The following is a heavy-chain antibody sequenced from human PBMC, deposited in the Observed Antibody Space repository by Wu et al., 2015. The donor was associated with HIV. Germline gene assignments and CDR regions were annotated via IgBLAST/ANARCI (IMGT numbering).Heavy chain of an antibody. Sequence: QAQLVQFGAEVKKPRSSVKVTCKASGAGFTSYAVSWVRQAPGQGLELMGGINPLFGTTKHAQRFQDRVKFTTDESKSTVYMELSSLRSEDTAVYYCARNTDSVATSLYSLGVWGQGTTVTVSS. CDR2: INPLFGTT. CDR3: ARNTDSVATSLYSLGV. V-gene: IGHV1-69*05. D-gene: IGHD5-12*01. CDR1: GAGFTSYA. J-gene: IGHJ6*02.